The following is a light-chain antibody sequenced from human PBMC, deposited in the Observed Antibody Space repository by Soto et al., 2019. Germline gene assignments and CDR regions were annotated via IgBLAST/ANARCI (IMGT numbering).Light chain of an antibody. CDR3: SSYTSSSTVV. J-gene: IGLJ2*01. V-gene: IGLV2-14*01. Sequence: QSALTQPASVSGSPGQSITISCTGTSSDVGGYNFVSWYQQHPGTAPKLMIYDVSIRPSGVSNRFSGSKSGNTASLTISGLQPEDEADYYCSSYTSSSTVVFGGGTKLTVL. CDR1: SSDVGGYNF. CDR2: DVS.